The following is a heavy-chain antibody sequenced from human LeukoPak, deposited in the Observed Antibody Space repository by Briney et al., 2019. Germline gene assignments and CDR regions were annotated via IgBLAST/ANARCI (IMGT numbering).Heavy chain of an antibody. CDR3: AKVNSGWYLAEADY. Sequence: GGSLRLSCAASGFTFSSYGMHWVRQAPGKGLEWVAVISYDGSKKYYADSVKGRFTISRDNSKNTLYLQMNSLRAEDTAIYYCAKVNSGWYLAEADYWGQGTLVTVSS. CDR1: GFTFSSYG. J-gene: IGHJ4*02. CDR2: ISYDGSKK. V-gene: IGHV3-30*18. D-gene: IGHD6-19*01.